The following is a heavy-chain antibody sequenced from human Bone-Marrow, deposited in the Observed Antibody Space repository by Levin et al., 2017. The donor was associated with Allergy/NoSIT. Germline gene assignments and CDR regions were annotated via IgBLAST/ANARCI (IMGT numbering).Heavy chain of an antibody. V-gene: IGHV3-30*03. CDR3: AMIVVVIPT. CDR1: GFTFSSSG. CDR2: MSYDGSNH. J-gene: IGHJ4*02. Sequence: GGSLRLSCSASGFTFSSSGIHWVRQAPGKGLEWVAVMSYDGSNHFVADSVKGRFTVSRDISNNTLYLQMNSLRPEDTAVYYCAMIVVVIPTWGQGTLVTVSS. D-gene: IGHD3-22*01.